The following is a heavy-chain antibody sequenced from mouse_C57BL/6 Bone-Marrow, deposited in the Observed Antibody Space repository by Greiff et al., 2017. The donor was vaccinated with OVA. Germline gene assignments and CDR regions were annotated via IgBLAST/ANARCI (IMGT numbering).Heavy chain of an antibody. CDR2: ISNLAYSI. CDR3: ARSYYSNLYAMDY. Sequence: EVMLVESGGGLVQPGGSLKLSCAASGFTFSDYGMAWVRQAPRKGPEWVAFISNLAYSIYDADTVTGRFTISRENATNTLYLEMSSLKAEDTAMYYCARSYYSNLYAMDYWGQGTSVTVSS. V-gene: IGHV5-15*01. D-gene: IGHD2-5*01. J-gene: IGHJ4*01. CDR1: GFTFSDYG.